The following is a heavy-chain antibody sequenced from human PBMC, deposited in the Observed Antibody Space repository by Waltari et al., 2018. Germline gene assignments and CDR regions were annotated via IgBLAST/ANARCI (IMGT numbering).Heavy chain of an antibody. Sequence: QVQLVESGGGVVQPGRSLRLSCAASGFTFSSYAMHWVSQAPGKGLEWVAVISYDGSNKYYADSVKGRFTISRDNSKNTLYMQMNSLRAEDTAVYYCARRASLGRYSSGAGEVDPWGQGTLVTVSS. CDR3: ARRASLGRYSSGAGEVDP. CDR1: GFTFSSYA. D-gene: IGHD6-19*01. J-gene: IGHJ5*02. CDR2: ISYDGSNK. V-gene: IGHV3-30-3*01.